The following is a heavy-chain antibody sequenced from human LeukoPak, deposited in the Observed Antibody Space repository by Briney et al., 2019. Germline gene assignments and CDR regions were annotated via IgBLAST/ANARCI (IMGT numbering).Heavy chain of an antibody. CDR2: INSHGSST. CDR3: ARESSFSGSYTAGHYFDY. V-gene: IGHV3-74*01. D-gene: IGHD1-26*01. CDR1: GFTFSSYW. Sequence: VGSLRLSGAASGFTFSSYWMHWYRQARAKWLVWVSRINSHGSSTRYADSVKGRFTISRDNAKNTLYLQMNSLRAEDTAVYYCARESSFSGSYTAGHYFDYWGQGTLVTVSS. J-gene: IGHJ4*02.